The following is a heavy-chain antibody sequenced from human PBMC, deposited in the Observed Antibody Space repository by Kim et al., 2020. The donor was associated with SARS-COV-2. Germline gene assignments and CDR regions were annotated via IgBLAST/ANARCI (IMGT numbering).Heavy chain of an antibody. V-gene: IGHV7-4-1*02. J-gene: IGHJ6*02. CDR1: GYTFTSYA. Sequence: ASVKVSCKASGYTFTSYAMNWVRQAPGQGLEWMGWINTNTGNPTYAQGFTGRFVFSLDTSVSTAYLQISSLKAEDTAVYYCATMALRLERNYYYYGMDVWGQGTTVTVSS. CDR3: ATMALRLERNYYYYGMDV. D-gene: IGHD3-10*01. CDR2: INTNTGNP.